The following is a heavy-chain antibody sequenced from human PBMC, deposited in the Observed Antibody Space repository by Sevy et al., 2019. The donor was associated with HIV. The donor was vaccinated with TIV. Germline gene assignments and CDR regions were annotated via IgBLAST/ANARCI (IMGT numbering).Heavy chain of an antibody. Sequence: SETLSLTCAVSGGSISSGGYSWSWIRQPPGKGLEWIGYIYRSGSTYYNPSLKSRVTISVDRSKNQFSLKLSSVTAADTAVYYCARDSRYYDSSGYPGYYFDYWGQGTLVTVSS. J-gene: IGHJ4*02. CDR1: GGSISSGGYS. CDR2: IYRSGST. D-gene: IGHD3-22*01. CDR3: ARDSRYYDSSGYPGYYFDY. V-gene: IGHV4-30-2*01.